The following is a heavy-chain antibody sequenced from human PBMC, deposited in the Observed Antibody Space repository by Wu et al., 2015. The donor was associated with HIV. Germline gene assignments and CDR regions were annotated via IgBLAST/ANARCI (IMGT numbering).Heavy chain of an antibody. D-gene: IGHD2-8*01. J-gene: IGHJ4*02. CDR1: GYLFTHYG. Sequence: QVQLVQSGAEVKKPGASVKVSCKASGYLFTHYGVTWVRLAPGQRLEWVGWVSAWDGRTNYAQNLQGRVAMTTDSSTSTAYMELKSLTSDDTAVYFCARGGHCTQGVCYHLEYWGQGTLVTVSS. V-gene: IGHV1-18*01. CDR2: VSAWDGRT. CDR3: ARGGHCTQGVCYHLEY.